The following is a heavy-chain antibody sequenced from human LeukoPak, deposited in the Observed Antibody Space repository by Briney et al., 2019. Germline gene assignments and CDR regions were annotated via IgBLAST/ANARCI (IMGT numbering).Heavy chain of an antibody. CDR3: ARDTGYCSGGSCYSSEYFQH. J-gene: IGHJ1*01. V-gene: IGHV1-18*01. CDR1: GYTFTSYD. CDR2: ISAYNGNT. Sequence: ASVKVSCKASGYTFTSYDINWVRQAPGQGLEWMGWISAYNGNTNYAQKLQGRVTMTTDTSTSTAYMELRSLRSDDTAVYYCARDTGYCSGGSCYSSEYFQHWGQGTLVTVSS. D-gene: IGHD2-15*01.